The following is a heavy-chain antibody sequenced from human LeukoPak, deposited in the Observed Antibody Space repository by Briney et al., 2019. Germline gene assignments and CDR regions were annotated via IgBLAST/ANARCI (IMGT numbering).Heavy chain of an antibody. D-gene: IGHD6-19*01. CDR1: GFTFNNYA. Sequence: GGSLRPSCAASGFTFNNYAMSWVRQAPGKGLEWVSTITGSGGATYYADSVKGRFTISRDNSKNTLYLQMNSLRAEDTAVYYCTKVFQSSGWLLPYDPWGQGTLVTVSS. V-gene: IGHV3-23*01. J-gene: IGHJ5*02. CDR3: TKVFQSSGWLLPYDP. CDR2: ITGSGGAT.